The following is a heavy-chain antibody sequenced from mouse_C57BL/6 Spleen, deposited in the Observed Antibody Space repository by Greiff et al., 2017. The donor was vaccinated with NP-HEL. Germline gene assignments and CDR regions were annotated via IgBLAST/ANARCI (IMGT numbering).Heavy chain of an antibody. Sequence: QVQLKQSGPELVKPGASVKISCKASGYAFSSSWMNWVKQRPGKGLEWIGRIYPGDGDTNYNGKFKGKATLTADKSSSTAYMQLSSLTSEDSAVYFCARPNYYAMDYWGQGTSVTVSS. J-gene: IGHJ4*01. CDR2: IYPGDGDT. CDR3: ARPNYYAMDY. V-gene: IGHV1-82*01. CDR1: GYAFSSSW.